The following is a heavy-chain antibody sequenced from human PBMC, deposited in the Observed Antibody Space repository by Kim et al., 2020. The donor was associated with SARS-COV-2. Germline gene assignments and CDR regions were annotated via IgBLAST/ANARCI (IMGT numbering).Heavy chain of an antibody. CDR3: ARDQYYYGSGSRNSSNWFDP. Sequence: GGSLRLSCAASGFTFSSYWMSWVRQAPGKGLEWVANIKQDGSEKYYVDSVKGRFTISRDNAKNSLYLQMNSLRAEDTAVYYCARDQYYYGSGSRNSSNWFDPWGQGTLVTVSS. J-gene: IGHJ5*02. D-gene: IGHD3-10*01. CDR2: IKQDGSEK. V-gene: IGHV3-7*03. CDR1: GFTFSSYW.